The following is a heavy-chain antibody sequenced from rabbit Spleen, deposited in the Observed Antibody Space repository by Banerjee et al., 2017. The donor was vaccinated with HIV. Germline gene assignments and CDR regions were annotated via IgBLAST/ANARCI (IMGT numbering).Heavy chain of an antibody. CDR2: TFGSSGTT. D-gene: IGHD2-1*01. CDR3: AAGDADYGPYYFNL. J-gene: IGHJ4*01. CDR1: GLDFSSSYW. Sequence: QSLEESGGDLVKPGASLTLTCTASGLDFSSSYWICWVRQAPGKGLEWIACTFGSSGTTYYATWAKGRFTISKTSSTTVTLQMASLAVADTATHFCAAGDADYGPYYFNLWGQGTLVTVS. V-gene: IGHV1S40*01.